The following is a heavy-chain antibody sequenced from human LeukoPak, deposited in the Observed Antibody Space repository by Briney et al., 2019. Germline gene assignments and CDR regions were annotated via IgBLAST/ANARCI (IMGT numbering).Heavy chain of an antibody. V-gene: IGHV3-48*01. CDR2: ISSSSSTI. J-gene: IGHJ3*02. CDR1: GFTFSSYS. Sequence: GGSLRLSCAASGFTFSSYSMNWVRQAPGKGLEWVSYISSSSSTIYYADSVKGRFTISRDNAKNSLYLQMNSLRAEDTAVYYCARGLTPLGDAFDIWGQGTMVTVSS. D-gene: IGHD3-9*01. CDR3: ARGLTPLGDAFDI.